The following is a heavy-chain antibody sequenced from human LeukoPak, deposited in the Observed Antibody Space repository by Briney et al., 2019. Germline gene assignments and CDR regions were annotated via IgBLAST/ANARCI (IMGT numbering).Heavy chain of an antibody. V-gene: IGHV3-23*03. D-gene: IGHD2/OR15-2a*01. Sequence: GGSLRLSCAASGFTFSSYAMSCVRQAPGKGLEWVSVIHSGGTTSYVDSVKGRFTISRDNSKNTLYLQMNSLRAEDTAVYFCARVGGFYYFDHWGQGTLVTVSS. CDR3: ARVGGFYYFDH. CDR1: GFTFSSYA. J-gene: IGHJ4*02. CDR2: IHSGGTT.